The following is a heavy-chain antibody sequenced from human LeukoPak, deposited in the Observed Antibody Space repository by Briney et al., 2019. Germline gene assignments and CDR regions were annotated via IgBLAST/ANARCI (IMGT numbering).Heavy chain of an antibody. CDR3: ARSRAVPAPSPYYFDY. CDR2: IIPIFGTA. Sequence: ASVKVSCKASGGTFSTYAISWVRQAPGQGLEWMGGIIPIFGTAHYAQKFQGRVTITADESTSTAYMELSSLRSEDTAVYYCARSRAVPAPSPYYFDYWGQGTLVTVSS. D-gene: IGHD2-2*01. CDR1: GGTFSTYA. V-gene: IGHV1-69*13. J-gene: IGHJ4*02.